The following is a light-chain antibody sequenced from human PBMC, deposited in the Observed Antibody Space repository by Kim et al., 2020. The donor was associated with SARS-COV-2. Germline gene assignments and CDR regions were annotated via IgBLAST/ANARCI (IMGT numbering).Light chain of an antibody. Sequence: SSELTQDPAVSVALGQTVRLTCQGDSLRNYYATWYQQRPAHAPVLLLFATYYRPSGIPDRFSGSRSGNPSSFTFPRAHSAYLASSFCNSLSIIFDLVPFG. V-gene: IGLV3-19*01. CDR2: ATY. J-gene: IGLJ3*02. CDR3: NSLSIIFDLVP. CDR1: SLRNYY.